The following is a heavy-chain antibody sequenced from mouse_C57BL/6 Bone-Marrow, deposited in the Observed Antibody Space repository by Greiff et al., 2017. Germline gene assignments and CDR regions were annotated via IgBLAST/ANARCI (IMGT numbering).Heavy chain of an antibody. J-gene: IGHJ4*01. CDR3: ARCVTAQATGYAMDY. CDR1: GYTFTNYW. Sequence: QVQLKQSGAELVRPGTSVKMSCKASGYTFTNYWIGWAKQRPGHGLEWIGDIYPGGGYTNYNEKFKGKATLTADKSSSTAYMQFSSLTSEDSAIYYCARCVTAQATGYAMDYWGQGTSVTVSS. CDR2: IYPGGGYT. D-gene: IGHD3-2*02. V-gene: IGHV1-63*01.